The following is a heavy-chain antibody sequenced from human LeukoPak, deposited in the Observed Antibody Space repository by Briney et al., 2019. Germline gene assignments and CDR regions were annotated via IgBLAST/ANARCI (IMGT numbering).Heavy chain of an antibody. CDR2: ISGSGVI. CDR3: ARDSGTTGEVKFDP. V-gene: IGHV4-4*07. D-gene: IGHD3-10*01. J-gene: IGHJ5*02. Sequence: SETLSLTCTVSGGPITTYYLSWIRQSAGMGLEWIGRISGSGVITYNPPLKCRVILSLDTSNNHFSLKLISVTAADTAVYYCARDSGTTGEVKFDPWGQGMLVTVSS. CDR1: GGPITTYY.